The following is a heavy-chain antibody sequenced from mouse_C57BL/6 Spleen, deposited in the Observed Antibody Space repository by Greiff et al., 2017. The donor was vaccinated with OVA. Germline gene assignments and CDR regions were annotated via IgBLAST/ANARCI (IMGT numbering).Heavy chain of an antibody. J-gene: IGHJ2*01. CDR2: IYPGGGYT. V-gene: IGHV1-63*01. Sequence: VQLVESGAELVRPGTSVKMSCKASGYTFTNYWIGWAKQRPGHGLEWIGDIYPGGGYTNYNEKFKGKATLTADKSSSTAYMQFSSLTSEDSAIYYCARGYTPYYFDYWGQGTTLTVSS. CDR1: GYTFTNYW. CDR3: ARGYTPYYFDY. D-gene: IGHD2-2*01.